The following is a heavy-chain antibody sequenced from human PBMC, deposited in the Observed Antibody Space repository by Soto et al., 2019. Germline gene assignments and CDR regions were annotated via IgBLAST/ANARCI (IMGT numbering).Heavy chain of an antibody. V-gene: IGHV5-51*01. CDR3: ADHTFDSLYDGTAV. J-gene: IGHJ6*02. CDR1: GYTFSNFW. CDR2: MYPGDSDI. Sequence: PGESLKIPCSGSGYTFSNFWIGWVRQMPGKGLEWMGIMYPGDSDIRYSPSVQGQVTISADKCISTAYLQWSSLKASDTAIYYCADHTFDSLYDGTAVWGQGTTVTVSS. D-gene: IGHD3-9*01.